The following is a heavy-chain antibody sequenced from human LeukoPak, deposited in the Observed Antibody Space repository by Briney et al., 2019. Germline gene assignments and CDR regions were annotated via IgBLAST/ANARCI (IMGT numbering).Heavy chain of an antibody. CDR2: ISGSGGST. CDR1: GLTFRNYA. Sequence: GGSLRLSCAASGLTFRNYAMSWVRQAPGKGPEWLATISGSGGSTYSADSVKGRLAISRDNSKNTLFLRMSSLRAADTAIYYCTKQLHSSSHYGIDYWGQGTLVSVSS. V-gene: IGHV3-23*01. D-gene: IGHD1-26*01. J-gene: IGHJ4*02. CDR3: TKQLHSSSHYGIDY.